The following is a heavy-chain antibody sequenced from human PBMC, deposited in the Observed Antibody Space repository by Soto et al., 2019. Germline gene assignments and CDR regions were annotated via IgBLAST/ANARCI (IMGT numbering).Heavy chain of an antibody. CDR3: ARDSVATIRWNWFDP. V-gene: IGHV1-46*03. D-gene: IGHD5-12*01. CDR1: GYTFTSYY. Sequence: QVQLVQSGAEVKKPGASVKVSCKASGYTFTSYYMHWVRQAPGQGLDWMGIINPSGGSTSYAQKFQGRVTMNRDTSTSTVYMELSSLRSEDTAVYYCARDSVATIRWNWFDPWGQGTLVTVSS. CDR2: INPSGGST. J-gene: IGHJ5*02.